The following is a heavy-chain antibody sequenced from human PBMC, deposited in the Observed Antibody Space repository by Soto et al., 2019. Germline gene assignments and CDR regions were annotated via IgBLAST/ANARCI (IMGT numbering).Heavy chain of an antibody. V-gene: IGHV3-30-3*01. CDR1: GFTFSSYA. J-gene: IGHJ1*01. CDR3: ARSGASGSYQYFQH. CDR2: ISFDDSNK. Sequence: GGSLRLSCAASGFTFSSYAMYWVRQAPGKGLEWVAVISFDDSNKYYADSVKGRFTISRDNSKNTLYLQMNSMRAEDSAVYYCARSGASGSYQYFQHWGQGTLVTVSS. D-gene: IGHD1-26*01.